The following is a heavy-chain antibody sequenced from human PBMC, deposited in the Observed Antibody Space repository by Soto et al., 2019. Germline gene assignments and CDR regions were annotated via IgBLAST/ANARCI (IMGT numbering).Heavy chain of an antibody. CDR3: ARDLITMVRGVQDYGMDV. CDR2: ISYDGSNK. Sequence: GGSLRLSCAASGFTFSSCAMHWVRQAPGKGLEWVAVISYDGSNKYYADSVKGRFTISRDNSKNTLYLQMNSLRAEDTAVYFCARDLITMVRGVQDYGMDVWGQGATVTVSS. V-gene: IGHV3-30-3*01. CDR1: GFTFSSCA. J-gene: IGHJ6*02. D-gene: IGHD3-10*01.